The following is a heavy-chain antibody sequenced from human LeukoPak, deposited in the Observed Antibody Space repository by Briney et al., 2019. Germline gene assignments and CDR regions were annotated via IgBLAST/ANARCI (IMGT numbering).Heavy chain of an antibody. V-gene: IGHV4-59*01. CDR2: IHSGST. D-gene: IGHD1-26*01. CDR1: GGSISSYY. CDR3: ARRPWGGMDV. J-gene: IGHJ6*02. Sequence: SETLSLTCTVSGGSISSYYWNWIRQPPGKGLEWVGYIHSGSTNYNPSLKSRVTISVDASKNQFSLKLSSVTAADTAVYYCARRPWGGMDVWGQGTTVTVSS.